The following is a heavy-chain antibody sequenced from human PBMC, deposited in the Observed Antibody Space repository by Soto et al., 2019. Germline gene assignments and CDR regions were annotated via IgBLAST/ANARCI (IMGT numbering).Heavy chain of an antibody. J-gene: IGHJ5*02. CDR3: ARSQTVGYDFWSCYYTDLNWFAP. V-gene: IGHV1-3*01. CDR1: GYTFTSYA. Sequence: ASVKVSCKASGYTFTSYAMHWVRQAPGQRLEWMGWINAGNGNTKYSQKFQGRVTITRDTSASTAYMELSSLRSEDTAVYYCARSQTVGYDFWSCYYTDLNWFAPWGQGTLVTVSS. CDR2: INAGNGNT. D-gene: IGHD3-3*01.